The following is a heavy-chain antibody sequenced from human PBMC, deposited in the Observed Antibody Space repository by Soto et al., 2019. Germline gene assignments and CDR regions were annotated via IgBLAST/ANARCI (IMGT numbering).Heavy chain of an antibody. D-gene: IGHD3-22*01. CDR1: GGTFSSYA. V-gene: IGHV1-69*13. J-gene: IGHJ6*02. Sequence: GASVKVSCKASGGTFSSYAISWVRQAPGQGLEWMGGIIPIFGTANYAQKFQGRVTITADESTSTAYMELSSLRSEDTAVYYCARAYYYDSSGYPDYYYYGMDVWGQGTTVTVSS. CDR3: ARAYYYDSSGYPDYYYYGMDV. CDR2: IIPIFGTA.